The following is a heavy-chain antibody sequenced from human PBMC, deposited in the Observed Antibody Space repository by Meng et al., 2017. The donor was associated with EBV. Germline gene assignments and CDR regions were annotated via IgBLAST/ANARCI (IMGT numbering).Heavy chain of an antibody. Sequence: QVQLVQSAAEVKKPGSSVKVSCKTSGGPFRNYAISWVRQAPGQGLEWLGGFLPTLGAPNYAQKFHGRVTITADESTSTHYMDLRSLRSEDTAVYYCASESGRGYTPDYWGQGTLVTVAS. D-gene: IGHD3-10*01. CDR3: ASESGRGYTPDY. V-gene: IGHV1-69*01. CDR1: GGPFRNYA. J-gene: IGHJ4*02. CDR2: FLPTLGAP.